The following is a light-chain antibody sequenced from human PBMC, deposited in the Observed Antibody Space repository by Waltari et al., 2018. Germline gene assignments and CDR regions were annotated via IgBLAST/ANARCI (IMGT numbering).Light chain of an antibody. Sequence: EIVMTQSPATLSVSPGERATPSCRASQSVSSNLAWYQQKPGQAPSLVIHGAYTRATGIPARFSGSGSGTEFTLTISSLQSEDFALYFCQQYNNWPPTFGQGTKVEI. CDR2: GAY. CDR3: QQYNNWPPT. CDR1: QSVSSN. J-gene: IGKJ2*01. V-gene: IGKV3-15*01.